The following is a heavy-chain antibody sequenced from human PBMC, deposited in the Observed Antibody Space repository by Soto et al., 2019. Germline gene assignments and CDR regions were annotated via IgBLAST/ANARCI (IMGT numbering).Heavy chain of an antibody. CDR3: AKGRGGSGSLTPRVDF. Sequence: EVQLLESGGGLVQPGRSLRLSCAASGFTFNNYAMSWVRQAPGKGLEWVSAISGGGDTTSYADSVKGRFTVSRDGSKNTLYVQMNSLRAEDTAVYYCAKGRGGSGSLTPRVDFWGQGTLVTVSS. CDR2: ISGGGDTT. J-gene: IGHJ4*02. CDR1: GFTFNNYA. D-gene: IGHD3-10*01. V-gene: IGHV3-23*01.